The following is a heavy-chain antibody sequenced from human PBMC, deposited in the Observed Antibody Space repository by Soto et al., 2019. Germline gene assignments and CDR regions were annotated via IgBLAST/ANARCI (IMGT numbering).Heavy chain of an antibody. J-gene: IGHJ5*02. Sequence: SVKVSCKASGGTFISYTISWVRQAPGQGLEWMGRIIPILGIANYAQKFQGRVTITADKSTSTAYMELSSLRSEDTAVYYCARASMVRGVIGNDWFDPWGQGTLVTVSS. V-gene: IGHV1-69*02. CDR1: GGTFISYT. CDR3: ARASMVRGVIGNDWFDP. D-gene: IGHD3-10*01. CDR2: IIPILGIA.